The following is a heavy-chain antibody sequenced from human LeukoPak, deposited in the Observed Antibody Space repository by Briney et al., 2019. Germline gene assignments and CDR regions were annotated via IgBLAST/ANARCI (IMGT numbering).Heavy chain of an antibody. V-gene: IGHV3-13*01. CDR3: ARAVYRYGSPVDF. D-gene: IGHD5-18*01. CDR2: IGPGGDT. CDR1: GFTFSSYD. Sequence: GGSLRLSCAASGFTFSSYDMHWVRQVTGKGLEWVSAIGPGGDTYYPSSVKGRFTISRENAKNSLYLQMNSLRAGDTAVYYCARAVYRYGSPVDFWGQGTLVTVSS. J-gene: IGHJ4*02.